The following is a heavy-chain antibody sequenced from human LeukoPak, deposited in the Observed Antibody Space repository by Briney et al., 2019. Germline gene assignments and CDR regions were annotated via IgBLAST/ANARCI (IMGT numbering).Heavy chain of an antibody. J-gene: IGHJ2*01. V-gene: IGHV1-8*01. Sequence: ASVKVSCKASGYTFTSYDINWVRRATGQGLEWMGWMNPNSGNTGYAQKFQGRVTMTRNTSISTAYMELSSLRSEDTAVYYSARVALRYFDWGHWYFDLWGRGTLVTVSS. D-gene: IGHD3-9*01. CDR3: ARVALRYFDWGHWYFDL. CDR1: GYTFTSYD. CDR2: MNPNSGNT.